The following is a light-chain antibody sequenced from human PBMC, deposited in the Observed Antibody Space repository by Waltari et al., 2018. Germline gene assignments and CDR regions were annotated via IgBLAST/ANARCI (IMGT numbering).Light chain of an antibody. V-gene: IGKV4-1*01. CDR1: QSVLYSSNNKNY. Sequence: DIVMTQSPDSLAVSLGERTTINCKSSQSVLYSSNNKNYLAWYQQKPGQPPKLLIYWASTRESGVPDRFSGSGSGTGFTLTISGLQAEDVAVYYCQQYYSTPPRTFGQGTKVEIK. J-gene: IGKJ1*01. CDR2: WAS. CDR3: QQYYSTPPRT.